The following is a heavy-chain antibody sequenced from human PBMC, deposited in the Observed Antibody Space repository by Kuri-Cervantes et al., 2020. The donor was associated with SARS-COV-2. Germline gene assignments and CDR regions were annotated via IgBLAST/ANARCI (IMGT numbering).Heavy chain of an antibody. D-gene: IGHD2-8*01. CDR3: AKDPRYCTNALCYVGXXXYYAMDV. J-gene: IGHJ6*02. CDR1: GXXXNKYG. Sequence: GGSLRLSXAXSGXXXNKYGXXWVRXVPGKGPEWVSAVSYDGTXXFYAXSVXGRFTVSRDNFNNTLYLQMNSLRPEDSAVXYCAKDPRYCTNALCYVGXXXYYAMDVWGLGTTVTVSS. V-gene: IGHV3-30*18. CDR2: VSYDGTXX.